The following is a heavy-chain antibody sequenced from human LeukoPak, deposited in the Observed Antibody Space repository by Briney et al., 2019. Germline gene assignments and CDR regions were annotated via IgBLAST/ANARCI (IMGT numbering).Heavy chain of an antibody. J-gene: IGHJ4*02. Sequence: SETLSLTCTVSGGSISSSSYYWGWIRQPPGKGLEWIGSIYYSGSTYYNPSLKSRVTISVDTSKNQFSLKLSSVTAADTAVYYCARGPMYYYGSGSLLSFDYWGQGTLVTVSS. CDR1: GGSISSSSYY. CDR3: ARGPMYYYGSGSLLSFDY. V-gene: IGHV4-39*07. CDR2: IYYSGST. D-gene: IGHD3-10*01.